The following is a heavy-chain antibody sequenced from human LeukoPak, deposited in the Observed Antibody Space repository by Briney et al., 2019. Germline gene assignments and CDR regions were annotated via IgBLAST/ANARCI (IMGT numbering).Heavy chain of an antibody. CDR2: IYYSGST. V-gene: IGHV4-61*08. J-gene: IGHJ5*02. CDR1: GGSISSGGYY. Sequence: SETLSLTCAVSGGSISSGGYYWSWIRQPPGKGLEWIGYIYYSGSTNYNPSLKSRVTISVDTSKNQFSLKLSSVTAADTAVYYCARDNCSGGSCHKLGFDPWGQGTLVTVSS. CDR3: ARDNCSGGSCHKLGFDP. D-gene: IGHD2-15*01.